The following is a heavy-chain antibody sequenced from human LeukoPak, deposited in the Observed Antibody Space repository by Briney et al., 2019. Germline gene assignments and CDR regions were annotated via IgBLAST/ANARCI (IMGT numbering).Heavy chain of an antibody. Sequence: PGGSLRLSCEASGFTFSSYAMSWVRQAPGKGLEWVSTIHDSDGSTFYADSVKGRFTISRDTSKNTLYLHMNGLRAEDTAIYYCAKAVVISSGRYYFDYWGQGALVTVSS. J-gene: IGHJ4*02. CDR3: AKAVVISSGRYYFDY. V-gene: IGHV3-23*01. D-gene: IGHD3-22*01. CDR1: GFTFSSYA. CDR2: IHDSDGST.